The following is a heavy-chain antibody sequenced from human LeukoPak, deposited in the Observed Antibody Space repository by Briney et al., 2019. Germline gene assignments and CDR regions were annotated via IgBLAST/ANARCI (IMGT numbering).Heavy chain of an antibody. Sequence: SVKVSCKASGGTFSSYAISWVRQAPGQGLEWMGGIIPIFGTANYAQKFQGRVTITADESTSTAYMELSSLRSEDTAVYYCARDGGSFSCNMDVWGQGTTVTVSS. CDR1: GGTFSSYA. D-gene: IGHD1-26*01. CDR3: ARDGGSFSCNMDV. CDR2: IIPIFGTA. J-gene: IGHJ6*02. V-gene: IGHV1-69*13.